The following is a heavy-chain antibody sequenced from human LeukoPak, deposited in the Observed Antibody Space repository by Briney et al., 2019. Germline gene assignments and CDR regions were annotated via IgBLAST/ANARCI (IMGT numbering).Heavy chain of an antibody. CDR1: GYTFTNYG. Sequence: EASVKVSCKASGYTFTNYGISWVRQAPGQGLEWMGWISIYNGNTDYAQKLRGRVTMTTDTSTSTAYMELRSLRSDDTAVYYCARGYCSSTSCYTGDYWGQGTLVTVSS. D-gene: IGHD2-2*02. J-gene: IGHJ4*02. CDR3: ARGYCSSTSCYTGDY. V-gene: IGHV1-18*01. CDR2: ISIYNGNT.